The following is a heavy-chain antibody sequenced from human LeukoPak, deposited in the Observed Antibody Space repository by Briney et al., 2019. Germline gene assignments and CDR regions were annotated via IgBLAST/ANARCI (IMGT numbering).Heavy chain of an antibody. D-gene: IGHD6-6*01. Sequence: GGSLRLSCAASGFSFSNYGMNWVRQAPGKGLEWVSYISSGSGSKNYADSVRGRFTISRDNARNSLYLQMNSLRTEGTAVYYCARGGAARPDYWGQGTLVTVSS. CDR2: ISSGSGSK. V-gene: IGHV3-48*01. J-gene: IGHJ4*02. CDR3: ARGGAARPDY. CDR1: GFSFSNYG.